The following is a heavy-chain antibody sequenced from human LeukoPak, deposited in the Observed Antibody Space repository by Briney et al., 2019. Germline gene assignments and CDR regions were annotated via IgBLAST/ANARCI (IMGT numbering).Heavy chain of an antibody. V-gene: IGHV3-30*04. Sequence: HPGRSLRLSCAASGFTFSSYAMHWVRQAPGKGLEWVAVISYDGSNKYYADSVKGRFTISRDNSKNTLYLQMNSLRAEDTAVYYCTSVDYWGQGTLVTVSS. CDR3: TSVDY. CDR2: ISYDGSNK. J-gene: IGHJ4*02. CDR1: GFTFSSYA.